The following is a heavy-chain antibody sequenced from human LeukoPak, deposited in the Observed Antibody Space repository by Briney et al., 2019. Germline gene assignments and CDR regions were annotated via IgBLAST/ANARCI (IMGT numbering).Heavy chain of an antibody. D-gene: IGHD6-19*01. J-gene: IGHJ4*02. CDR1: GFTFSSYS. V-gene: IGHV3-48*04. Sequence: GGSLRLSCAGSGFTFSSYSMNWVRQAPGKGLEWVSYITSSSSIIYYGDSVKGRFTISRDNAENSVYLQMNDLRAEDTGVYYCVTKEPSTSGWSYWGQGTLVTVSS. CDR3: VTKEPSTSGWSY. CDR2: ITSSSSII.